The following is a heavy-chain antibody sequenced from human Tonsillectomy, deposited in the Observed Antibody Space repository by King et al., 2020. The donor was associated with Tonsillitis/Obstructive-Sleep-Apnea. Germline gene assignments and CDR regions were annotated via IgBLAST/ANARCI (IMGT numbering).Heavy chain of an antibody. D-gene: IGHD2-2*02. V-gene: IGHV3-15*01. CDR1: GFTFSNAW. J-gene: IGHJ3*02. CDR3: TTDKMYGRSASCDMTDAVDS. Sequence: VQLVESGGGLVKPGGSLRLSCAASGFTFSNAWMSWVRQAPGKGLEWVGRIKSKTDDWTTDYAAPVKGRFTISRDDSKTTLYLQMNSLKTEDTAGYYCTTDKMYGRSASCDMTDAVDSWGPGTMVTVSS. CDR2: IKSKTDDWTT.